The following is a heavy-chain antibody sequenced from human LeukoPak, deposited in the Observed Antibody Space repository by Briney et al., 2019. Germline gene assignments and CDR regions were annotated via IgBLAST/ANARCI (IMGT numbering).Heavy chain of an antibody. Sequence: SGTLSLTCTVSGGSISSGDYYWSWIRQPPGKGLEWIGYIYYSGSTYYNPSLKSRVTISVDTSKNQFSLKLSSVTAADTAVYYCARESEDIVATTLLEFDPWGQGTLVTVSS. CDR1: GGSISSGDYY. CDR3: ARESEDIVATTLLEFDP. D-gene: IGHD5-12*01. V-gene: IGHV4-30-4*01. CDR2: IYYSGST. J-gene: IGHJ5*02.